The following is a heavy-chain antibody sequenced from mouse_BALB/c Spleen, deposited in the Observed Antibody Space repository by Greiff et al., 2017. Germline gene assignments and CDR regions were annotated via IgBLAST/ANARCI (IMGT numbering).Heavy chain of an antibody. Sequence: VQLQQSGAELVRPGVSVKISCKGSGYTFTDYAMHWVKQSHAKSLEWIGVISIYYGDASYNQKFKGKATMTVDKSSSTAYMELARLTSEVSAIYYCARGFATVVDAMDYWGQGTSVTVSS. CDR1: GYTFTDYA. V-gene: IGHV1S137*01. J-gene: IGHJ4*01. CDR3: ARGFATVVDAMDY. CDR2: ISIYYGDA. D-gene: IGHD1-1*01.